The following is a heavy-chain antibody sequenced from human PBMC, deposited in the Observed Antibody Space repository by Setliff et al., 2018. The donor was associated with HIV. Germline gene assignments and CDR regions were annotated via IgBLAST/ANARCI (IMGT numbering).Heavy chain of an antibody. J-gene: IGHJ1*01. V-gene: IGHV5-51*01. CDR3: ARSKGSSGWNGFH. Sequence: PGESLKISCKGSGYTFSSYWIGWVRQMPGKGLEWMGIIYPADSDTRYSPSFQGQVTISADKSISTAYLQWSSLKASDTAMYYCARSKGSSGWNGFHWGQGTLVTVSS. CDR2: IYPADSDT. D-gene: IGHD6-19*01. CDR1: GYTFSSYW.